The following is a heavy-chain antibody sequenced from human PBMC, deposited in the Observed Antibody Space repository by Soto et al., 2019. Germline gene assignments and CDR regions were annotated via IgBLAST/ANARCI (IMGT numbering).Heavy chain of an antibody. J-gene: IGHJ4*02. Sequence: ASVKVSCKTSGDTFSNQAISWVRQAPGQGLEWMGGIIPLFDSASYAQRSHDRVTITADKFTSTVYMELRSLTSEDTAVYYCAASTFQSGVSGYFHLDHWGQGTLVTVSS. CDR2: IIPLFDSA. CDR3: AASTFQSGVSGYFHLDH. CDR1: GDTFSNQA. D-gene: IGHD3-3*01. V-gene: IGHV1-69*06.